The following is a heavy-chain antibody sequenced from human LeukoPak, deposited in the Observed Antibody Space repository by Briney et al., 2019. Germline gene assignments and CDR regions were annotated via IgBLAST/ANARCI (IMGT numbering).Heavy chain of an antibody. CDR1: GFTFSSYA. J-gene: IGHJ4*02. V-gene: IGHV3-30-3*01. Sequence: GGSLRLSCAASGFTFSSYAMHWVRQAPGKGLEWVAVISYDGSNKYYADSVKGRFTIARDNSKNTLYLQMNSLRAEDTAVYYCAKGSVVVPAARFDYWGQGTLVTVSS. CDR2: ISYDGSNK. D-gene: IGHD2-2*01. CDR3: AKGSVVVPAARFDY.